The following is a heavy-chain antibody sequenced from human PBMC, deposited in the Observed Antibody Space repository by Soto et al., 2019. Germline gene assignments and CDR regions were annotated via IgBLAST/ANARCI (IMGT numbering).Heavy chain of an antibody. D-gene: IGHD2-21*02. CDR2: IKSKTDGGTT. V-gene: IGHV3-15*01. CDR1: GFTFSNAW. CDR3: TTYLCGGDYYYYYYYGMDV. J-gene: IGHJ6*02. Sequence: GGSLRLSCAASGFTFSNAWMSWVRQAPGKGLEWVGRIKSKTDGGTTDYAAPVKGRFTISRDDSKNTLYLQMNSLKTEDTAVYYCTTYLCGGDYYYYYYYGMDVWGQGTTVTVSS.